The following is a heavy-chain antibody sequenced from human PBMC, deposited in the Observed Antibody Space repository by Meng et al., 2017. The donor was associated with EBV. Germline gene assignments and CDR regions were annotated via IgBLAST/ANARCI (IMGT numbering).Heavy chain of an antibody. CDR2: ISYDGSNK. V-gene: IGHV3-30*03. J-gene: IGHJ4*02. CDR3: ASAEEAVAGTLDY. CDR1: GFTFSSYG. Sequence: QVQLGESGGGVVQPGRSLRLSCAASGFTFSSYGMHWVRQAPGKGLEWVAVISYDGSNKYYADSVKGRFTISRDNSKNTLYLQMNSLRAEDTAVYYCASAEEAVAGTLDYWGQGTLVTVSS. D-gene: IGHD6-19*01.